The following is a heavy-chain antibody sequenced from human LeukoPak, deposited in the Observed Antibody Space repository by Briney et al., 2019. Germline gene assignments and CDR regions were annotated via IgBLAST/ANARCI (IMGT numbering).Heavy chain of an antibody. CDR3: ARDSPEEYYYSMDV. V-gene: IGHV3-53*01. Sequence: GGSLRLSCAASGFTVSTNYMNWVRQAPGKGLEWVSVIYTGGTTYYADSVKGRFTLSRDNSKNAPYLQMNSLRAEDTAVYCCARDSPEEYYYSMDVWGQGTTVTVS. J-gene: IGHJ6*02. D-gene: IGHD1-14*01. CDR2: IYTGGTT. CDR1: GFTVSTNY.